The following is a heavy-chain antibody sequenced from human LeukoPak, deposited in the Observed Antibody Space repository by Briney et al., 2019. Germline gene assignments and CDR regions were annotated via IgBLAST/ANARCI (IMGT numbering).Heavy chain of an antibody. V-gene: IGHV3-23*01. D-gene: IGHD5-18*01. CDR1: GFTFCRYA. Sequence: GGSLRLSCAASGFTFCRYAMSCVRQAPGKGLEWVSAISVSGGSTYYADSMRGRFTLSRDNSKNTLYLQLNSLRAEDMAVYYCAEGTAPGDYWGQGTLVTVSS. J-gene: IGHJ4*02. CDR3: AEGTAPGDY. CDR2: ISVSGGST.